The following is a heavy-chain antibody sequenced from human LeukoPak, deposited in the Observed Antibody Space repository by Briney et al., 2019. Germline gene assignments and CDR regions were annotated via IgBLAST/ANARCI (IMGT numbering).Heavy chain of an antibody. J-gene: IGHJ4*02. CDR1: GYTFTGHY. D-gene: IGHD4-11*01. V-gene: IGHV1-2*02. CDR3: ACAGPMTTVTFDY. CDR2: INPNSGGT. Sequence: GGPVKGSCKASGYTFTGHYMHWGGQAPGQGVEGVGWINPNSGGTNYAQKFQGRVTMTRDTSISTAYMELSRLRSDDTAVYYCACAGPMTTVTFDYWGQGTLVTVSS.